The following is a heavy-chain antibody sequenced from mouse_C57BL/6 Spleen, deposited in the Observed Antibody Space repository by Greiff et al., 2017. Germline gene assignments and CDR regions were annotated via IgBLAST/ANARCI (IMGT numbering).Heavy chain of an antibody. D-gene: IGHD1-3*01. V-gene: IGHV5-17*01. Sequence: EVQRVESGGGLVKPGGSLKLSCAASGFTFSDYGMHWVRQAPEKGLEWVAYISSGSSTIYYADTVKGRFTISSDNAKNTLFLQMTSLRSEDTAMYYYAKYSYYAMDYWGQGTSVTVSS. J-gene: IGHJ4*01. CDR3: AKYSYYAMDY. CDR1: GFTFSDYG. CDR2: ISSGSSTI.